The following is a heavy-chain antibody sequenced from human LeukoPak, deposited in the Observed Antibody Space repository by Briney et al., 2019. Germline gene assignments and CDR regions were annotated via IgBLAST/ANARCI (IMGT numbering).Heavy chain of an antibody. CDR1: GGTFSSYA. Sequence: SVNVSCKASGGTFSSYAISWVRQAPGQGLEWMGGIIPIFGTANYAQKFQGRVTITTDESTSTAYMELSSLRSEDTAVYYCASTGYYYYYYMDVWAKGPRSPSP. CDR2: IIPIFGTA. CDR3: ASTGYYYYYYMDV. J-gene: IGHJ6*03. V-gene: IGHV1-69*05.